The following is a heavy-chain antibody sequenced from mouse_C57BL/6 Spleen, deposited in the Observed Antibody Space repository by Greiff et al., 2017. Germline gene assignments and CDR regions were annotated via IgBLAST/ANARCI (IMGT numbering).Heavy chain of an antibody. J-gene: IGHJ3*01. D-gene: IGHD1-1*01. CDR3: TGDTTVEAWFAY. V-gene: IGHV6-3*01. CDR1: GFTFSNYW. CDR2: IRLKSDNYAT. Sequence: EVQGVESGGGLVQPGGSMKLSCDASGFTFSNYWMNWVRQSPEKGLEWVAQIRLKSDNYATHYAESVKGRFTISRDDSKSSVYLQMNNLRAEDTGIYYCTGDTTVEAWFAYWGQGTLVTVSA.